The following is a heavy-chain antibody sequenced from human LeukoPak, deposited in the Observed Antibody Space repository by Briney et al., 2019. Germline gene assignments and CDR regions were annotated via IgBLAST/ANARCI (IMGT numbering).Heavy chain of an antibody. D-gene: IGHD2-8*02. J-gene: IGHJ4*02. CDR3: AREESGGYFDY. V-gene: IGHV1-58*01. Sequence: ASVKVSCKASGFTFTSSAVQWVRQPRGQRLEWIGWIVVGSGNTNYAQKFQERVTITRDMSTSTAYMELSSLRSEDSAVYYCAREESGGYFDYWGQGTLVTVSS. CDR1: GFTFTSSA. CDR2: IVVGSGNT.